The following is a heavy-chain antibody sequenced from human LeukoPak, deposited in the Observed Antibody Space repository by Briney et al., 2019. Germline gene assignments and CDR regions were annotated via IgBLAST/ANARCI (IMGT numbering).Heavy chain of an antibody. Sequence: ASVKVSCKASGYSFTDKYMHWVRQAPGQGLEWMGWINPNSGGTNYAQKFQGRVTMTGDTSISTTYMEVTRLRSDDTAIYYCARDFFSEVTYHGEIAYFDQWGPGTLVSVSS. V-gene: IGHV1-2*02. CDR2: INPNSGGT. CDR3: ARDFFSEVTYHGEIAYFDQ. D-gene: IGHD1-14*01. CDR1: GYSFTDKY. J-gene: IGHJ4*02.